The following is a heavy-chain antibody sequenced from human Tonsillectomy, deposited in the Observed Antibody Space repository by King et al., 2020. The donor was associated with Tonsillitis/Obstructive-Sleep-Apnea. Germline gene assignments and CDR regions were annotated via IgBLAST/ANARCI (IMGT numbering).Heavy chain of an antibody. CDR1: GFTFTSYA. CDR3: ATSDLNSHSNYHPFDY. D-gene: IGHD4-11*01. J-gene: IGHJ4*02. CDR2: ISYDGNNK. V-gene: IGHV3-30*01. Sequence: VQLVESGGDVVQPGRSLRLSCAASGFTFTSYAMHWVRQAPGKRLEWVAVISYDGNNKYYADSVKGRFTISRADSKNTVYLQMNSLRAEDTAAYYCATSDLNSHSNYHPFDYWGQGTLVTVTS.